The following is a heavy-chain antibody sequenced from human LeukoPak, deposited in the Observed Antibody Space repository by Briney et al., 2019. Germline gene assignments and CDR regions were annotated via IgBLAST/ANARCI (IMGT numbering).Heavy chain of an antibody. J-gene: IGHJ4*02. D-gene: IGHD3-22*01. CDR3: AKDQGYYYDRSVSYYFDY. V-gene: IGHV3-23*01. Sequence: GGSLRLSCAASGFTFGSYAMSWVRQAPDMGLEWVSAITSSGDTTYYADSVKGRFTISRDNSKNTLYLQMKSLRAEDTAVYYCAKDQGYYYDRSVSYYFDYWGQGTLVTASS. CDR2: ITSSGDTT. CDR1: GFTFGSYA.